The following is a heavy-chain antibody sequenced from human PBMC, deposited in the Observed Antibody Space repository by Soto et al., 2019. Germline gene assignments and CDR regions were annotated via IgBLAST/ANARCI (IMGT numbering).Heavy chain of an antibody. J-gene: IGHJ4*02. V-gene: IGHV3-15*01. Sequence: GGSLRLSCAASGFTGFSFSNAWMRWVRQAPGKGLEWVGRIKSKTDGGTIDYAAPVKGRFIISRDDSKNTLYLQMNSLKTEDTAVYYCTTLRALDYWGQGTLVTVS. CDR3: TTLRALDY. CDR2: IKSKTDGGTI. CDR1: GFTGFSFSNAW.